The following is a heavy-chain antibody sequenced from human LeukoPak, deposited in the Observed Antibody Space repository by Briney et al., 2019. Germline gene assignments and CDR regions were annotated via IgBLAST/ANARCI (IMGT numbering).Heavy chain of an antibody. CDR3: AKEGFDS. V-gene: IGHV3-23*01. CDR2: ISNSGGGT. Sequence: GGSLRLSCVVSGFIFSTHGMHWVRQAPGKGLEWVSSISNSGGGTYYADSVKGRFTISRDNSKNTLYLQMNSLRAEDTAVYYCAKEGFDSWGQGTLVTVSS. CDR1: GFIFSTHG. J-gene: IGHJ4*02.